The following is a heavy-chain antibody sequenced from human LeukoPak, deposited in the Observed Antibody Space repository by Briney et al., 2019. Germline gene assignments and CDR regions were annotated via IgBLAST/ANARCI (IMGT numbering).Heavy chain of an antibody. D-gene: IGHD3-22*01. CDR3: ARAYYHDSSDYYFTLDY. CDR1: GYTFTSYY. V-gene: IGHV1-46*01. CDR2: INPSGGST. J-gene: IGHJ4*02. Sequence: ASVKVSCKASGYTFTSYYMHWVRQAPGQGLEWMGIINPSGGSTTYAQKFQGRVIMTRDTSTSTVYMELSSLRSEDTAVYYCARAYYHDSSDYYFTLDYWGQGTLVTVSS.